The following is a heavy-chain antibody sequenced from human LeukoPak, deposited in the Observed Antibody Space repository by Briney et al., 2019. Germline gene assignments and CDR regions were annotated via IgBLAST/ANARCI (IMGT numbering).Heavy chain of an antibody. CDR1: GGSFSGYY. J-gene: IGHJ4*02. CDR2: INHSGST. Sequence: SETLSLTCAVYGGSFSGYYWSWIRQPPGKGLEWIGEINHSGSTNYNPSLKSRVTISVDTSKNQFSLKLSSVTAADTAVYYCARENNWNDVGLDYWGQGTLVTVSS. CDR3: ARENNWNDVGLDY. V-gene: IGHV4-34*01. D-gene: IGHD1-20*01.